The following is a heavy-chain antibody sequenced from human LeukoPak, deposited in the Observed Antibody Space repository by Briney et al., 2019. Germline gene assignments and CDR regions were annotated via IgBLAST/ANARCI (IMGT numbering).Heavy chain of an antibody. V-gene: IGHV4-59*01. CDR3: ARDKDYFDSGDAFDI. Sequence: TSETLSLTCTVSGGSISSYYWSWIRQPPGKGLEWIGYIYYSGSTNYNPSLKSRVTMSVDTSKNQFSLRLSSVTAADTAVYYCARDKDYFDSGDAFDIWGQGTMVTVSS. J-gene: IGHJ3*02. D-gene: IGHD3-22*01. CDR1: GGSISSYY. CDR2: IYYSGST.